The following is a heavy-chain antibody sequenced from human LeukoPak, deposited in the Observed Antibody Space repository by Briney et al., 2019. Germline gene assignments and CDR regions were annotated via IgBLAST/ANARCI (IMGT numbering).Heavy chain of an antibody. D-gene: IGHD1/OR15-1a*01. J-gene: IGHJ4*02. Sequence: GESLKISCEASGYTFTTYWIAWVRQLPGKGLEWMGRVYPGDSDTTYSPSLQGQVTISADKSINTAYLQWSSLRASDTAMYYCATSESRTRFDYWGQGTPVTVSS. CDR1: GYTFTTYW. V-gene: IGHV5-51*01. CDR3: ATSESRTRFDY. CDR2: VYPGDSDT.